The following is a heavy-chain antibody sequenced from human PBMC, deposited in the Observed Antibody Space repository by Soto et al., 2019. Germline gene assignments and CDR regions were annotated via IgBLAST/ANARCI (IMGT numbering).Heavy chain of an antibody. Sequence: SETLSLTCTVSGGSISSGDYYWSWIRQPPGKGLEWIGYIYYSGSTYYNPSLKSRVTISVDTSKNQFSLKLSSVTAADTAVYYCASEGYDSSGYYFPYWGQGTLVTVSS. CDR3: ASEGYDSSGYYFPY. D-gene: IGHD3-22*01. V-gene: IGHV4-30-4*01. CDR2: IYYSGST. CDR1: GGSISSGDYY. J-gene: IGHJ4*02.